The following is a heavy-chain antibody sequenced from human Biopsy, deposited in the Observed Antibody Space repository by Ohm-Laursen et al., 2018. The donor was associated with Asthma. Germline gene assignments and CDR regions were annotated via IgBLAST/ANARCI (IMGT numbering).Heavy chain of an antibody. CDR2: INTVFGTT. D-gene: IGHD2-2*01. Sequence: SSVQVSCKSLGGTFNTYVTGWVRQAPGQGIEWMGGINTVFGTTTYPQKFQDRVTITADDSASTVYMELSSLRSEDTAVYYCARKAGSCISRTCYSLDFWGQGTLVTVSS. J-gene: IGHJ4*02. CDR1: GGTFNTYV. CDR3: ARKAGSCISRTCYSLDF. V-gene: IGHV1-69*01.